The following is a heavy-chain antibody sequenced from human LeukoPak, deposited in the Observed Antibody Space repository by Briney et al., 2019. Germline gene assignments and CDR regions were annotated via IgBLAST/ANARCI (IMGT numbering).Heavy chain of an antibody. J-gene: IGHJ3*02. D-gene: IGHD1-20*01. CDR2: INHSGST. CDR3: ARGSEGNWNDLLWAFDI. Sequence: SETLSLTCAVYGGSFSGYYWSWIRQPPGKGLEWIGEINHSGSTNYNPSLKSRVTISVDTSKNQFSLKLSSVTAADTAVYYCARGSEGNWNDLLWAFDIWGQGTMVTVSS. V-gene: IGHV4-34*01. CDR1: GGSFSGYY.